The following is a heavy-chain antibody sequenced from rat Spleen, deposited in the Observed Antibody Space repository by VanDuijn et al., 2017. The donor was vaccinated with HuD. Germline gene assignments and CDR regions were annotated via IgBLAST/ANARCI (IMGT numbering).Heavy chain of an antibody. CDR1: GYSITSNY. D-gene: IGHD1-5*01. V-gene: IGHV3-1*01. CDR3: ARGYRYNYDVMDT. Sequence: EVQLQESGPGLVRPSQSLSLTCSVTGYSITSNYWGWIRKFPGNKMEWMAYISYSGTIGYNPSLKSRVSLARDTSKNQFFLQVNSVTTEDTATYYCARGYRYNYDVMDTWGQGASVTVSS. CDR2: ISYSGTI. J-gene: IGHJ4*01.